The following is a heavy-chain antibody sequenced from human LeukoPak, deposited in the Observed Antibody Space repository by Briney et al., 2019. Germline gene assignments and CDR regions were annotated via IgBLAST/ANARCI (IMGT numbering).Heavy chain of an antibody. V-gene: IGHV3-9*01. CDR2: ISWNSDSI. CDR1: GITFDDYA. CDR3: AKDSQTGYCSGGSCYSAWFDS. J-gene: IGHJ5*01. D-gene: IGHD2-15*01. Sequence: GGSLRLSCAASGITFDDYAMHWVRQAPGKGLEWVSGISWNSDSIGYADSVKGRFTISRDNAKNSVYLQMNSLRPEDTALYYCAKDSQTGYCSGGSCYSAWFDSWGQGTLVTVSS.